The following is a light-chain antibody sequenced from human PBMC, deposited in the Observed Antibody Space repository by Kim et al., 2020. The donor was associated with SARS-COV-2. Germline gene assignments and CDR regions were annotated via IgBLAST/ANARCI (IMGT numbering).Light chain of an antibody. CDR2: QNN. CDR1: KLGDKF. V-gene: IGLV3-1*01. J-gene: IGLJ2*01. Sequence: ESRGKTASITCSGHKLGDKFAYWYQRKPGQSPLLIIYQNNRRPSNIPERFSGSKSGNTATLTISGTQAMDEADYYCQAWDSGSALFGGGTKVTVL. CDR3: QAWDSGSAL.